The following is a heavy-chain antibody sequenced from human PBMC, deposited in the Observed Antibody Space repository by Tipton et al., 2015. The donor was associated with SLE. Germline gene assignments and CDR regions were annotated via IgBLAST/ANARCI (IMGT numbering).Heavy chain of an antibody. J-gene: IGHJ3*02. D-gene: IGHD3-10*01. CDR3: ARGWGQDYYLDAFDI. Sequence: TLSLTCAVYGGSFSGYYWSWIRQPPGKGLEWIGEINHRGSTNYNPSLKSRVTISVDTSKNQFSLKLSSVTAADTAVYYCARGWGQDYYLDAFDIWGQGTMVTVSS. V-gene: IGHV4-34*01. CDR2: INHRGST. CDR1: GGSFSGYY.